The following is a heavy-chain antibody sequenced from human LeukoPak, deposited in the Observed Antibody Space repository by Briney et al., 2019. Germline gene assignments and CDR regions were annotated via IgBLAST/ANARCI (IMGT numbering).Heavy chain of an antibody. CDR3: ARDRSSGWNGNRFDP. J-gene: IGHJ5*02. D-gene: IGHD6-19*01. V-gene: IGHV3-48*03. Sequence: AGGSLRLSCTDSGFILSSFEMSWVRQAPGKGLEWISYISTSGSTEYYADSVKGRFTISRDNAKKSLYLQMNSLRAEDTAVYYCARDRSSGWNGNRFDPWGQGTLVIVSS. CDR2: ISTSGSTE. CDR1: GFILSSFE.